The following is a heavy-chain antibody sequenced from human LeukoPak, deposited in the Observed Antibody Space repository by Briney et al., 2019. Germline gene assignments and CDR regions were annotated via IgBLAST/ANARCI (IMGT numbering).Heavy chain of an antibody. CDR1: GDSVTGYY. J-gene: IGHJ4*02. CDR2: IYKIGTT. V-gene: IGHV4-59*02. D-gene: IGHD2-15*01. CDR3: VIGVGWQPDY. Sequence: SETLSLTCPVFGDSVTGYYLNWVRQPPGKGLEWIGHIYKIGTTNYNPSLKSRLTISADTSKNQFSLKLRSVIAADTAVYYCVIGVGWQPDYWGQGALVTVSS.